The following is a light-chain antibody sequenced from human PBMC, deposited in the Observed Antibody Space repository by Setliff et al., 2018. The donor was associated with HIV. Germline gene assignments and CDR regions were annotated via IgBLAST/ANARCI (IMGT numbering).Light chain of an antibody. J-gene: IGKJ4*02. CDR3: RQHNSYPLT. Sequence: DIQMTQSPSAMSASVGDSVTITCRASQGIRNYLGWFQQKPGKVPKRLIYAASSLQCGVPSRLSGSGPGTEFTLTISSLQPEEFATHYCRQHNSYPLTFGGGTKVDIK. V-gene: IGKV1-17*03. CDR1: QGIRNY. CDR2: AAS.